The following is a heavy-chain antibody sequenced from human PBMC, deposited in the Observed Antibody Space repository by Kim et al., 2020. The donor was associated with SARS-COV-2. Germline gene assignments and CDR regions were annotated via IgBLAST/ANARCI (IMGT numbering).Heavy chain of an antibody. CDR3: ARGDYYGSGSYL. D-gene: IGHD3-10*01. V-gene: IGHV1-8*01. Sequence: GYAQKFQCRVTMTRNTSISTAYMELSSLRSEDTAVYYCARGDYYGSGSYLWGQGTLVTVSS. J-gene: IGHJ4*02.